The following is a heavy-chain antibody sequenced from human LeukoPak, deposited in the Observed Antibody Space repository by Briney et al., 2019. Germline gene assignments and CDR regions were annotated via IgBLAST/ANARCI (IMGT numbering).Heavy chain of an antibody. CDR1: GGTFSSYA. Sequence: SVKVSCKASGGTFSSYAISWVRQAPGQGLEWMGGIIPIFGTASYAQKFQGRVTITADESTSTAYMELSSLRSEDTAVYYCARGPFSSGWYAKQFDYWGQGTLVTVSS. CDR2: IIPIFGTA. V-gene: IGHV1-69*01. J-gene: IGHJ4*02. D-gene: IGHD6-19*01. CDR3: ARGPFSSGWYAKQFDY.